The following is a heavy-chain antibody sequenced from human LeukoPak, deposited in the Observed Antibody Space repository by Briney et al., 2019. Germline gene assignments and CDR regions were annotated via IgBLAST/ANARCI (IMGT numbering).Heavy chain of an antibody. J-gene: IGHJ5*02. CDR2: VYYTGST. CDR3: ARHYGP. CDR1: SGSISGDTSY. V-gene: IGHV4-39*01. D-gene: IGHD3-10*01. Sequence: SETLSLTCTVSSGSISGDTSYWGWIRQPPGKGLEWIASVYYTGSTYYNPSLRSRVTISVDTSKNQFFLKIDSLTAADTAVYYCARHYGPWGQGTLVTVSS.